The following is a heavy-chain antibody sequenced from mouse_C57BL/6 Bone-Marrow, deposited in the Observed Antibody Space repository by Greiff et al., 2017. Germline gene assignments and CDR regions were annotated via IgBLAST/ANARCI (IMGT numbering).Heavy chain of an antibody. D-gene: IGHD1-1*01. CDR1: GFNIKDDY. J-gene: IGHJ4*01. CDR2: IDPENGDT. Sequence: EVQLQQSGAELVRPGASVKLSCTASGFNIKDDYMHWVKQRPEQGLEWIGWIDPENGDTEYASKFQGKATITADTSSNTDDLQLSSLTSEDTAVYYCTTRSSYGLYYAMDYWGQGTSVTVSS. CDR3: TTRSSYGLYYAMDY. V-gene: IGHV14-4*01.